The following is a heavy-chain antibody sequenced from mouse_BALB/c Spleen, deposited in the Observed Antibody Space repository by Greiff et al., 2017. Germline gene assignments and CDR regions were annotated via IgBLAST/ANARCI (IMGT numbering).Heavy chain of an antibody. D-gene: IGHD2-4*01. J-gene: IGHJ4*01. CDR1: GFTFTDYY. CDR3: ARDDYDDAMDY. Sequence: EVKLVESGGGLVQTGGSLRLSCATSGFTFTDYYMSWVRQPPGKALEWLGFIRNKANGYTTEYSASVKGRFTISRDNSQSILYLQMNTLRAEDSATYYCARDDYDDAMDYRGQGTSVTVSS. CDR2: IRNKANGYTT. V-gene: IGHV7-3*02.